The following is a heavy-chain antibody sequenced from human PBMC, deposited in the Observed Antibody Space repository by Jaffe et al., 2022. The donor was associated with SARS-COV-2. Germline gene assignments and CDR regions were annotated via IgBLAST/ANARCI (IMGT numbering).Heavy chain of an antibody. CDR3: AKGDYGDYVGYYGMDV. D-gene: IGHD4-17*01. Sequence: QVQLVESGGGVVQPGRSLRLSCAASGFTFSSYGMHWVRQAPGKGLEWVAVISYDGSNKYYADSVKGRFTISRDNSKNTLYLQMNSLRAEDTAVYYCAKGDYGDYVGYYGMDVWGQGTTVTVSS. V-gene: IGHV3-30*18. J-gene: IGHJ6*02. CDR1: GFTFSSYG. CDR2: ISYDGSNK.